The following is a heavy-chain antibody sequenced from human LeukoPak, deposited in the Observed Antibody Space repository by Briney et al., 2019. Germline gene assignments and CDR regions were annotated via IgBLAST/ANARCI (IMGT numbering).Heavy chain of an antibody. CDR2: ISGYNGNT. CDR1: GYIFSNYG. V-gene: IGHV1-18*01. CDR3: ARDKTAGSYYNEARWFDP. J-gene: IGHJ5*02. Sequence: ASVKVSCKASGYIFSNYGITWVRQAPGQGLEWMGWISGYNGNTKYAQKFQGRVTMTRDTSTSTVYMELSSLRSEDTAVYYCARDKTAGSYYNEARWFDPWGQGTLVTVSS. D-gene: IGHD3-10*01.